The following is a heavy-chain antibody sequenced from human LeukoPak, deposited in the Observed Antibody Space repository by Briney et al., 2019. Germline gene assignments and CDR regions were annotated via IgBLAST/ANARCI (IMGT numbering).Heavy chain of an antibody. V-gene: IGHV3-21*01. Sequence: KPGGSLRPSCAASGFTFSSYSMTWVRQAPGKGLEWVSSISSSSSYIYYADSVKGRFTISRDNAKNSLYLQMNSLRAEDTAVYYCARAGYCSGGSCYHDFDYWGQGTLVTVSS. D-gene: IGHD2-15*01. CDR3: ARAGYCSGGSCYHDFDY. CDR1: GFTFSSYS. CDR2: ISSSSSYI. J-gene: IGHJ4*02.